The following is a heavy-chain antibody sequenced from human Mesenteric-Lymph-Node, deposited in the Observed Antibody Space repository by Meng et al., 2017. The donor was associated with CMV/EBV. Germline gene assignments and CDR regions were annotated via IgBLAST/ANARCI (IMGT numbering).Heavy chain of an antibody. V-gene: IGHV1-8*03. CDR3: AREPEWSTYYYYGMDV. CDR1: GYTFTSYD. J-gene: IGHJ6*02. D-gene: IGHD3-3*01. CDR2: MNPNSGNT. Sequence: ASVKVSCKASGYTFTSYDINWVRQATGQGLEWMGWMNPNSGNTGYAQKFQGRVTITRNTSISTDYMELSSLRSEDTAVYYCAREPEWSTYYYYGMDVWGQGTTVTVSS.